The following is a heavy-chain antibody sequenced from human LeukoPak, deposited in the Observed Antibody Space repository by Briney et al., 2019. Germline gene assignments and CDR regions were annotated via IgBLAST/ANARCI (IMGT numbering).Heavy chain of an antibody. CDR2: VYSSGSS. V-gene: IGHV4-39*01. CDR1: GVSSSSRHYY. CDR3: ARHKDDYDDYVWTY. J-gene: IGHJ4*02. D-gene: IGHD4-17*01. Sequence: SETLSCTGTVSGVSSSSRHYYWGWIRQPPGKGLGWIGSVYSSGSSYYNPSLKSRVTIFVDTSKNQFSLKVTSVTAADTATYYCARHKDDYDDYVWTYWGQGTLVTVSS.